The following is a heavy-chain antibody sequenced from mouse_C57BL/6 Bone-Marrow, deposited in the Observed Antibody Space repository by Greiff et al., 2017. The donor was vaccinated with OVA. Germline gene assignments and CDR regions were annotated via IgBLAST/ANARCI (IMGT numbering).Heavy chain of an antibody. CDR2: ISDGGSYT. Sequence: EVKLQESGGGLVKPGGSLKLSCAASGFTFSSYAMSWVRQTPEKRLEWVATISDGGSYTYYPDNVKGRFTISRDNAKNNLYLQMSHLKSEDTAMYYCAREGGYYNYWGQGTTLTVSS. CDR3: AREGGYYNY. V-gene: IGHV5-4*01. D-gene: IGHD2-3*01. CDR1: GFTFSSYA. J-gene: IGHJ2*01.